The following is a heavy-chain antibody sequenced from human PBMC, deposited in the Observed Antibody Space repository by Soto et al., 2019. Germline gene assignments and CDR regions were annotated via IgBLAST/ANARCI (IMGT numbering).Heavy chain of an antibody. CDR3: ARGRAAMVRMNWFGP. CDR2: INPSGGST. CDR1: GYTFTSYY. Sequence: QVQLVQSGAEVKKPGASVKVSCKASGYTFTSYYMHWVRQAPGQGLEWMGIINPSGGSTSYAQKFQGRVTMTRDTSTSTVYMELSSLRSEDTAVYYCARGRAAMVRMNWFGPWGQGTLVTVSS. V-gene: IGHV1-46*01. D-gene: IGHD5-18*01. J-gene: IGHJ5*02.